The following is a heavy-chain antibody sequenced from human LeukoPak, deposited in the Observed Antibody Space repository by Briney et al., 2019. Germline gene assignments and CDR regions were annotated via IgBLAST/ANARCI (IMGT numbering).Heavy chain of an antibody. Sequence: GGSLRLSCAASGFTFSSDSMNWVRQARGKGLEWISSISSSSSYIHYADSVKGRFTISRDNAKNSMYLQMNSLRAEDTAVYYCARDRVAEGAYFDYWGQGTLVTVSS. V-gene: IGHV3-21*01. D-gene: IGHD6-13*01. CDR3: ARDRVAEGAYFDY. J-gene: IGHJ4*02. CDR1: GFTFSSDS. CDR2: ISSSSSYI.